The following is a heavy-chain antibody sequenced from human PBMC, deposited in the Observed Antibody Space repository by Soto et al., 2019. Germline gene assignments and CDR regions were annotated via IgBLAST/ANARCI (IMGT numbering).Heavy chain of an antibody. CDR2: IWHDGSKE. Sequence: QVQLVESGGGVVQSGTSLRLSCAASGFTFGTYGMHWVRQAPGKRLEWLAVIWHDGSKENYADSVRGRFTISRDKYKDTVYLQMNSRRGEDTAVYYCARGFGAAVHAAHLDYWGQGTPVTVSS. CDR1: GFTFGTYG. CDR3: ARGFGAAVHAAHLDY. J-gene: IGHJ4*02. V-gene: IGHV3-33*01. D-gene: IGHD3-10*01.